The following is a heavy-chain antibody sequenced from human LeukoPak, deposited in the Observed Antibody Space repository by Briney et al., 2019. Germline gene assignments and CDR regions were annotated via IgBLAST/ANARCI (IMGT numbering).Heavy chain of an antibody. CDR2: INAGNGNT. V-gene: IGHV1-3*03. D-gene: IGHD3-3*01. CDR3: ARAPFTIFGVFTEYDY. CDR1: GYTFTSYA. Sequence: ASVKVSCKASGYTFTSYAMHWVRQAPGQRLEWMGWINAGNGNTKYSQEFQGRVTITRDTSASTAYMELSSLRSEDMAVYYCARAPFTIFGVFTEYDYWGQGTLVTVSS. J-gene: IGHJ4*02.